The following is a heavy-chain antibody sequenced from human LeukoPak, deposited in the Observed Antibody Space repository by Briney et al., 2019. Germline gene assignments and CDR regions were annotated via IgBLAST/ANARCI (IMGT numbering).Heavy chain of an antibody. CDR2: IKEDGSEK. D-gene: IGHD2-15*01. Sequence: GGSLRLSCAASGFTFSGYWMSWVRQAPGKGLEWVANIKEDGSEKNYVDSLKGRFTISRDNAKNSLSLQMNSLRAEDTAVYYCARDGVVAATLDAFDIWGQGTMVTVSS. CDR1: GFTFSGYW. V-gene: IGHV3-7*01. J-gene: IGHJ3*02. CDR3: ARDGVVAATLDAFDI.